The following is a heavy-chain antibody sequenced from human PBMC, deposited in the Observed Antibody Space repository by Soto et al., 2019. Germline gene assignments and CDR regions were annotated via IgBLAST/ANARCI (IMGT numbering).Heavy chain of an antibody. Sequence: QVQLVQSGAEVKKPGASVKVSCKASGYTFTSYDINWVRQATGQGLEWMGWMNPNNGNTGYAQKFQGRVTMTRNTSISTAYMELSSLRSEDTAVYYCARVQPVTTVTYYSFDIWGQGTMVTVSS. CDR2: MNPNNGNT. J-gene: IGHJ3*02. V-gene: IGHV1-8*01. D-gene: IGHD4-17*01. CDR1: GYTFTSYD. CDR3: ARVQPVTTVTYYSFDI.